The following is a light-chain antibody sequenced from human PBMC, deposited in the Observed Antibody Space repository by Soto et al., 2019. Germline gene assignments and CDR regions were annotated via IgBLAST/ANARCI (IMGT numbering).Light chain of an antibody. CDR2: GAS. Sequence: PGEVVTLSCRASQSVSSSYLTWYHQKPGQAPRLLIYGASTRATSIPARFSGSGSGTDFTLTISSMQPEDFAVYYCKQDYNSFGQGTRLEIK. CDR3: KQDYNS. CDR1: QSVSSSY. V-gene: IGKV3D-7*01. J-gene: IGKJ5*01.